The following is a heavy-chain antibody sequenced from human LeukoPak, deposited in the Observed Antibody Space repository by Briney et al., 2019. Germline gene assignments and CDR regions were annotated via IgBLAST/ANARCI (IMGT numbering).Heavy chain of an antibody. D-gene: IGHD1-14*01. CDR3: ARSNQADDY. J-gene: IGHJ4*02. Sequence: PGGSLRLSCAASGFTFSSYAMSWVRQAPGKGLEWVSSISSSSSYIYYADSVKGRFTISRDNAKNTLYLQMDSLRAEDTAIYYCARSNQADDYWGQGTLVTVSS. CDR2: ISSSSSYI. V-gene: IGHV3-21*01. CDR1: GFTFSSYA.